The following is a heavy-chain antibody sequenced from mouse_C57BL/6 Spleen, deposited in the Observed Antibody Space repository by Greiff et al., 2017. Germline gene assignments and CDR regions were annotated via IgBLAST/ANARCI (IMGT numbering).Heavy chain of an antibody. V-gene: IGHV1-53*01. CDR2: INPSNGGT. D-gene: IGHD4-1*01. CDR3: ARWPSLTGDWYFDV. CDR1: GYTFTSYW. J-gene: IGHJ1*03. Sequence: QVHVKQPGTELVKPGASVKLSCKASGYTFTSYWMHWVKQRPGQGLEWIGNINPSNGGTNYNEKFKSKATLTVDKSSSTAYMQLSSLTSEDSAVYYCARWPSLTGDWYFDVWGTGTTVTVSS.